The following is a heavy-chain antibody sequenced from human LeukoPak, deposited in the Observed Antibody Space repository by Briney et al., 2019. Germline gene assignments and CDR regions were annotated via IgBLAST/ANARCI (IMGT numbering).Heavy chain of an antibody. D-gene: IGHD1-20*01. CDR3: ARAITGTTVWFDP. J-gene: IGHJ5*02. Sequence: PGASVKVSCKASGYTFTGYYMHWVRQAPGQGLEWMGWISAYNGNTNYAQKLQGRVTMTTDTSTSTAYMELRSLRSDDTAVYYCARAITGTTVWFDPWGQGTLVTVSS. CDR1: GYTFTGYY. CDR2: ISAYNGNT. V-gene: IGHV1-18*04.